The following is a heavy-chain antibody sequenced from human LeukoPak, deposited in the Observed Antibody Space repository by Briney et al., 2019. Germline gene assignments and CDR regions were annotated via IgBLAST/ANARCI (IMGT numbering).Heavy chain of an antibody. V-gene: IGHV1-8*02. CDR2: MNPNSGNT. CDR1: GYTFTSYG. D-gene: IGHD3-10*01. Sequence: ASVKVSCKASGYTFTSYGISWVRQAPGQGLEWMGWMNPNSGNTGYAQKFQGRVTMTRNTSISTAYMELSSLRSEDTAVYYCARESPITMVRGVIPKDAFDIWGQGTMVTVSS. J-gene: IGHJ3*02. CDR3: ARESPITMVRGVIPKDAFDI.